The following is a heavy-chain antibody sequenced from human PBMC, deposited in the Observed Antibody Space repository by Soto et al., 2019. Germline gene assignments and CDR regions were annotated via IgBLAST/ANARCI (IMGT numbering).Heavy chain of an antibody. Sequence: GGSLRLSCAASGFTFDGYTMHWVRQAPGEGLEWVSLISWDGYSTYYTDSVKGRFTISRDNSRNPLYLQMNSLRTEDTALYYCAKDIAYRGYGGFDPWGLGTLVTVSS. CDR1: GFTFDGYT. J-gene: IGHJ5*02. V-gene: IGHV3-43*01. D-gene: IGHD5-12*01. CDR2: ISWDGYST. CDR3: AKDIAYRGYGGFDP.